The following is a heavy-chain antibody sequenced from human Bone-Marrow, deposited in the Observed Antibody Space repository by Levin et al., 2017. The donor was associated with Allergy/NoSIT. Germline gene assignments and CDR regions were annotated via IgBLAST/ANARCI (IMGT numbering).Heavy chain of an antibody. CDR3: ARDHPTAMDY. J-gene: IGHJ4*02. Sequence: GGSLRLSCTVSGLTFSIYSINWVRQAPGKGLEWVSSISSSGSDMYYVDSVKGRFTISRDNSKNTLYLQMNSLRAEDTAIYYCARDHPTAMDYWGQGTLVTVSS. CDR2: ISSSGSDM. CDR1: GLTFSIYS. V-gene: IGHV3-21*01.